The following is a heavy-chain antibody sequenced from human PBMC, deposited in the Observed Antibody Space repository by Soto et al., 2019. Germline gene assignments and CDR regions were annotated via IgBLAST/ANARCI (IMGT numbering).Heavy chain of an antibody. CDR1: GGSISSGGYY. Sequence: SQTLSLTCTVSGGSISSGGYYWSWIRQHPGKGLEWIGYIYYSGSTYYNPSPKSRVTISVDTSKNQFSLKLSAVTAADTAVYYCARVDNYYDSSGYYADYWGQGTLVTVSS. D-gene: IGHD3-22*01. J-gene: IGHJ4*02. V-gene: IGHV4-31*03. CDR2: IYYSGST. CDR3: ARVDNYYDSSGYYADY.